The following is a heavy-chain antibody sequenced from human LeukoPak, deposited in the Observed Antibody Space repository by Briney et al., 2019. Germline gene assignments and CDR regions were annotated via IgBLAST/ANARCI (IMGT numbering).Heavy chain of an antibody. V-gene: IGHV3-11*04. CDR1: GFMFSDYY. CDR2: ISKSGDSPI. CDR3: ARTTYYYGSGSYRSYWYFDL. D-gene: IGHD3-10*01. Sequence: PGGSLRLSCAASGFMFSDYYMSWMRQAPGKGLEWVSYISKSGDSPIYNADSVKGRFTISRDNAKNSLYLQMNSLRAEDTAVYYCARTTYYYGSGSYRSYWYFDLWGRGTLVTVSS. J-gene: IGHJ2*01.